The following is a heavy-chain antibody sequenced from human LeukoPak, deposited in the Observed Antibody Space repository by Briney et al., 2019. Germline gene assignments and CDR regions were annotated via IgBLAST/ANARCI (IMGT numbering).Heavy chain of an antibody. Sequence: SETLSLTCTVSGGSISSYYWSWIRQPPGKGLEWIGYIHHSGSTSYNPSLRSRVTTSVDTSKNQFSLKLSSVTAADTAVYYCAREGRYCRGGSCYSDAFDIWGQGTMVTVSS. CDR3: AREGRYCRGGSCYSDAFDI. D-gene: IGHD2-15*01. J-gene: IGHJ3*02. CDR1: GGSISSYY. CDR2: IHHSGST. V-gene: IGHV4-59*01.